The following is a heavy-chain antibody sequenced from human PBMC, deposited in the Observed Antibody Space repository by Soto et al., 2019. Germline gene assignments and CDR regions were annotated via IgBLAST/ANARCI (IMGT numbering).Heavy chain of an antibody. D-gene: IGHD3-16*01. J-gene: IGHJ4*02. Sequence: PSETLSLTCTVSRGSMNNYYWSWIRQPPGKGLEWIGYIYYSGSTNYNPSLKSRVTISVDTSKNQFSLKLSSVTAADAAVYYCAGGPMGYDSWGQGTPVTVSS. CDR1: RGSMNNYY. V-gene: IGHV4-59*01. CDR2: IYYSGST. CDR3: AGGPMGYDS.